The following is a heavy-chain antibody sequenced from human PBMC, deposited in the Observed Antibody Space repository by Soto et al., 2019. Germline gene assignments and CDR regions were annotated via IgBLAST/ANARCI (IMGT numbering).Heavy chain of an antibody. J-gene: IGHJ3*02. CDR2: IRKDASVI. Sequence: EVQLVESGGDLVQPGGSLRLSCAASGFTFSTYWMTWVRQAPGRGLEWVANIRKDASVIHYADSVEGRFTISRDNANKSLYLQMSSVRAEDTAVYFCARDLSPADGNLFYEAFDIWGQGTVVTVSS. CDR1: GFTFSTYW. V-gene: IGHV3-7*01. D-gene: IGHD2-2*01. CDR3: ARDLSPADGNLFYEAFDI.